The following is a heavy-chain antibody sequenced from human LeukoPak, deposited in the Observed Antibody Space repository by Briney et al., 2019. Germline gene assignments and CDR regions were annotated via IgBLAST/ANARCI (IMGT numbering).Heavy chain of an antibody. V-gene: IGHV1-69*13. Sequence: SVKVSCKASGGTFSSYATSWVRQAPGQGLEWMGGIIPIFGTANYAQKFQGRVTITADESTSTAYMELSSLRSEDTAVYYCARDPLNDYGDYYGMDVWGKGTTVTVSS. CDR2: IIPIFGTA. J-gene: IGHJ6*04. D-gene: IGHD4-17*01. CDR3: ARDPLNDYGDYYGMDV. CDR1: GGTFSSYA.